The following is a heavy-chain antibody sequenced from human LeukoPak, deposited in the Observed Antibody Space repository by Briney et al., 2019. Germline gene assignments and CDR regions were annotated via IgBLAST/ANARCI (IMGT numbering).Heavy chain of an antibody. Sequence: SETLSLTCTVSGGSISSGYYWGWIRQPPGKGLEWIGSIYHSGRTFYNPSLKSRVTISVDTSKNQFSLKLSSVTAADTAVYYCARVSTEITMIVNYYYYMDVWGKGTTVTISS. J-gene: IGHJ6*03. CDR3: ARVSTEITMIVNYYYYMDV. CDR1: GGSISSGYY. D-gene: IGHD3-22*01. CDR2: IYHSGRT. V-gene: IGHV4-38-2*02.